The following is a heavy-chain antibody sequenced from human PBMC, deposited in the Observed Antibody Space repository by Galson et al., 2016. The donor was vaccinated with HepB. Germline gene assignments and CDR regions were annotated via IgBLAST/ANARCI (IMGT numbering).Heavy chain of an antibody. Sequence: QSGAEVKKPGESLKISCRGSGYIFSTYWIGWVRQMPGKGLEWMGIIYPGDSDSTYSPSFQGQVTISVDKSIDTAYLQWSSLKASDTAMYYCARLYGSGSHLFDYWGQGTLLTVSS. CDR1: GYIFSTYW. CDR3: ARLYGSGSHLFDY. J-gene: IGHJ4*02. CDR2: IYPGDSDS. D-gene: IGHD3-10*01. V-gene: IGHV5-51*01.